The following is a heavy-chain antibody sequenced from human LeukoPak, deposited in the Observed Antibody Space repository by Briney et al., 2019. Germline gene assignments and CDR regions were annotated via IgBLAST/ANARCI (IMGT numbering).Heavy chain of an antibody. J-gene: IGHJ5*02. CDR3: PRDQGIAESGNT. V-gene: IGHV3-20*04. D-gene: IGHD6-19*01. CDR1: GFTFDDYG. CDR2: INWNGGST. Sequence: GGSLRLSCAASGFTFDDYGMSWVRQAPGKGLEWVSGINWNGGSTGYADSVKGRFTISRDNAKNSLYLQMNSLRAEDTALYYWPRDQGIAESGNTWAQGTLVTVSS.